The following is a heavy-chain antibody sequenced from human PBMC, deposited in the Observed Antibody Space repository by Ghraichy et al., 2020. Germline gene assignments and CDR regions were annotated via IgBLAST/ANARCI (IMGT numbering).Heavy chain of an antibody. CDR3: AREYCIGGRCFVGTGGAHCYP. D-gene: IGHD2-15*01. CDR2: INSGGTNT. J-gene: IGHJ5*02. V-gene: IGHV3-74*01. Sequence: GGSLRLSCAASGFTFSNYWMHWVRQGPGKGPVWVSRINSGGTNTIYADSVKGRFTISRDNAKNTLYLQINSLRVEDTAVYYCAREYCIGGRCFVGTGGAHCYPWGQGTLVTVSS. CDR1: GFTFSNYW.